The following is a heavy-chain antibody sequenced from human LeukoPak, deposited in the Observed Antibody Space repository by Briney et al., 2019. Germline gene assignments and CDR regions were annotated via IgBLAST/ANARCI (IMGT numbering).Heavy chain of an antibody. D-gene: IGHD2-15*01. CDR3: ARGPLGYCSGGSCYWGAPLGYYYGMDV. CDR1: GYTFTSYA. Sequence: ASVKVSCKASGYTFTSYAMHWVRQAPGQRLEWMGWINAGNGNTKYSQKFQGRVTITRDTSASTAYMELSSLRSEDTAVYYCARGPLGYCSGGSCYWGAPLGYYYGMDVWGQGTTVTVSS. CDR2: INAGNGNT. V-gene: IGHV1-3*01. J-gene: IGHJ6*02.